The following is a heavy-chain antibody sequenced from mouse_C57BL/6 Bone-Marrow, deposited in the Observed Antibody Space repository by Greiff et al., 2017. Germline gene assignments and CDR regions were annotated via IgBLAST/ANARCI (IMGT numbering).Heavy chain of an antibody. CDR2: IYPGDGDT. D-gene: IGHD1-1*01. CDR1: GYAFSSYW. V-gene: IGHV1-80*01. J-gene: IGHJ1*03. CDR3: ASGYYGSGYGWYFDV. Sequence: QVQLQQSGAELVKPGASVKISCKASGYAFSSYWMNWVKQRPGKGLEWIGQIYPGDGDTNYNGKFKGKATLTADKSSSTAYMQLSSLTSEDSAVYFCASGYYGSGYGWYFDVWGTGTTVTVSS.